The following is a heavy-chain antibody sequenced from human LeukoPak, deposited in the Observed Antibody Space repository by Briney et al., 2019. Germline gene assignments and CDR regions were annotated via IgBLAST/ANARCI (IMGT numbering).Heavy chain of an antibody. J-gene: IGHJ4*02. CDR1: GGTFSSYT. CDR2: IIPILGIA. D-gene: IGHD3-22*01. CDR3: AFDYYDSSGYSVY. V-gene: IGHV1-69*02. Sequence: SVKVSCKASGGTFSSYTISWVRQAPGQGLEWMGRIIPILGIANYAQKFQGRVTITADKSTSTAYMELSSLRSEDTAVYYCAFDYYDSSGYSVYWGQGTLVTVSS.